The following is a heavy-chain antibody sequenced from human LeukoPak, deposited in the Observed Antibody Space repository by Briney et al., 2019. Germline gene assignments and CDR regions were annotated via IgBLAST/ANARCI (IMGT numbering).Heavy chain of an antibody. J-gene: IGHJ4*02. V-gene: IGHV1-8*03. CDR3: AAALAASPFDY. CDR2: MNPNSGNT. Sequence: ASVKVSCKASGYTFTSYDINWVRQATGQGLEWMGWMNPNSGNTGYAQKFQGRVTITRNTSISTAYMELSSLRSEDTAVYYRAAALAASPFDYWGQGTLVTVSS. CDR1: GYTFTSYD. D-gene: IGHD6-13*01.